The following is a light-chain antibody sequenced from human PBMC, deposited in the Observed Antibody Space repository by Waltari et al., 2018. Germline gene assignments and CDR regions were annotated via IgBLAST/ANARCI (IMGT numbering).Light chain of an antibody. Sequence: QLELTQSPSASASLGASVKLTCTLSSGHITNVVAWHQQQPQKGPRYLMKVNSDGSHSRGDEIPERFSGSSSGAERYLTISSLQSEDVADYYCQTGGHGTWVFGGGTKLTVL. CDR2: VNSDGSH. CDR1: SGHITNV. CDR3: QTGGHGTWV. J-gene: IGLJ3*02. V-gene: IGLV4-69*01.